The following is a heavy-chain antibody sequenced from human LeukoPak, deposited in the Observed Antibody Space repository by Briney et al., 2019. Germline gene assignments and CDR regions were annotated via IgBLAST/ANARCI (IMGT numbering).Heavy chain of an antibody. J-gene: IGHJ2*01. CDR2: LNWNGGNT. CDR1: GFTFDDYG. CDR3: ARDRGYAASWYSRSGYFDL. Sequence: GGSLRLSCAASGFTFDDYGMSWVRQAPGKGLEWVSGLNWNGGNTGYADSLKGRFTISRDNAKNSLYLQMNSLRAEDTALYYCARDRGYAASWYSRSGYFDLWGRRTLVTVSS. V-gene: IGHV3-20*04. D-gene: IGHD6-13*01.